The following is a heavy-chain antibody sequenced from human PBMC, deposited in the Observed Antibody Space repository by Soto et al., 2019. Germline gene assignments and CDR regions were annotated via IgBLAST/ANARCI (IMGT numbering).Heavy chain of an antibody. CDR2: ISTNNGNT. Sequence: QVQLVQSGAEVKKPGASVKVSCKASGYTFTSYGISWVRPAPGQGLEWMGRISTNNGNTNYAQKLQGRVTMTTDTSTSTAYMELRSLRSDATAVYYCARVSSGWYYWFDPWGQGTLVTVSS. D-gene: IGHD6-19*01. CDR1: GYTFTSYG. CDR3: ARVSSGWYYWFDP. J-gene: IGHJ5*02. V-gene: IGHV1-18*01.